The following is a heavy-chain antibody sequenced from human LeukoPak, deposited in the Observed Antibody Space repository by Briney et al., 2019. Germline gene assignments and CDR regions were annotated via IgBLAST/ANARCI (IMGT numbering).Heavy chain of an antibody. CDR1: GYTFTSYG. Sequence: ASVKVSRKASGYTFTSYGISWVRQAPGQGLEWMGWINPNSGGTNYAQKFQGRVTMTRDTSISTAYMELSRLRSDDTAVYYCARGREGYCSSTSCSTTFWFDPWGQGTLVTVSS. J-gene: IGHJ5*02. D-gene: IGHD2-2*01. V-gene: IGHV1-2*02. CDR2: INPNSGGT. CDR3: ARGREGYCSSTSCSTTFWFDP.